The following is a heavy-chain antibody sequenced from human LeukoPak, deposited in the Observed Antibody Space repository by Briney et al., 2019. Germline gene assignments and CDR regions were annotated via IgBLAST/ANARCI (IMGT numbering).Heavy chain of an antibody. Sequence: PGGSLRLSCAASGVLFSNYWMHWVRQAPGKGLVWVSRINRDGSSTSYADSVKGRFTISRDNAKNTLYLQMNSLRAEDTAVYYCARPGPRPSYYFDYWGQGTLVTVSS. CDR2: INRDGSST. V-gene: IGHV3-74*01. CDR1: GVLFSNYW. CDR3: ARPGPRPSYYFDY. J-gene: IGHJ4*02.